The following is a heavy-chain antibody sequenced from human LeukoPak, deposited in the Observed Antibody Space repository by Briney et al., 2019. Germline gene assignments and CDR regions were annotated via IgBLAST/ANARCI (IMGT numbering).Heavy chain of an antibody. CDR3: AKDQSRYYYGSRAMDV. V-gene: IGHV3-30*02. D-gene: IGHD3-10*01. CDR2: IQYDGSNK. CDR1: GFTFSSYG. J-gene: IGHJ6*02. Sequence: GGSLRLSCAASGFTFSSYGMHWVRQAPGKGLEWVAFIQYDGSNKYYADSVKGRFTISRDNSKNTLYLQMNSLRAEDTAVYYCAKDQSRYYYGSRAMDVWGQGTTVTVSS.